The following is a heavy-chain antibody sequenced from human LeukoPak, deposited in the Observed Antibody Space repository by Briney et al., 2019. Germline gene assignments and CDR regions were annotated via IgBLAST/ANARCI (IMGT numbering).Heavy chain of an antibody. CDR2: IIPIFGTA. Sequence: ASVKVSCKASGGTFSSYAISWVRQAPGQGLEWMGGIIPIFGTANYAQKFQGRVTITADKSTSTAYMELSSLRSEDTAVYYCARDRLSSSSFNNWFDPWGQGTLVTVSS. CDR1: GGTFSSYA. D-gene: IGHD6-6*01. J-gene: IGHJ5*02. V-gene: IGHV1-69*06. CDR3: ARDRLSSSSFNNWFDP.